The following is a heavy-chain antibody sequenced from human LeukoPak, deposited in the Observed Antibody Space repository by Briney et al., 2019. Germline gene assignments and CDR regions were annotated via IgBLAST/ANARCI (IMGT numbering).Heavy chain of an antibody. J-gene: IGHJ4*02. D-gene: IGHD4-11*01. CDR3: AKDMGTTPRGQLDY. CDR2: ISWNSGSI. Sequence: PGGSLRLSCEASAFTFSSYWMSWVRQAPGKGLEWVSGISWNSGSIGYADSVKGRFTISRDNAKNSLYLQMNSLRAEDTALYYCAKDMGTTPRGQLDYWGQGTLVTVSS. CDR1: AFTFSSYW. V-gene: IGHV3-9*01.